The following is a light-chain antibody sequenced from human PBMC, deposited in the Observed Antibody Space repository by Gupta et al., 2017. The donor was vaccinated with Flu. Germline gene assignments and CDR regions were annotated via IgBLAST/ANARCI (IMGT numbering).Light chain of an antibody. V-gene: IGLV2-14*01. CDR2: EVS. J-gene: IGLJ3*02. CDR1: SSDIGAYNY. CDR3: SSYTGSVTV. Sequence: QSALTQPASVSGSPGQSITISCTGTSSDIGAYNYVSWYQQYPGKVPKLLIYEVSYRPSGISDRFSGSKSGNTDYLTISGLQAEDEADYYCSSYTGSVTVFGGGTKVTV.